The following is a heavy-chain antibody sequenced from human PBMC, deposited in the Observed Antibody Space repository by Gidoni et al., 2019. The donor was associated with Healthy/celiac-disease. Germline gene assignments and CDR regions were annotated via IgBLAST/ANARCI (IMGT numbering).Heavy chain of an antibody. D-gene: IGHD2-8*01. Sequence: QVHLVQSGSEVKKPGASVKVSCKASGYTFTSYCIIWLRQAPGQVLEWMGWISAYNGNTNYAQKIQGRVTMTTETSTSTAYMELRSLRSDDTAVDYCARDGSYCTNGVCARVYYYYGMDVWGKG. CDR1: GYTFTSYC. J-gene: IGHJ6*04. CDR2: ISAYNGNT. CDR3: ARDGSYCTNGVCARVYYYYGMDV. V-gene: IGHV1-18*01.